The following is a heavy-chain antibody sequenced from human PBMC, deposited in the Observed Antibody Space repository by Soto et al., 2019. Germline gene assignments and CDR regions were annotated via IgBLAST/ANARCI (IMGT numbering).Heavy chain of an antibody. CDR1: GYNFYSFD. V-gene: IGHV1-8*02. Sequence: ASVKVSCKASGYNFYSFDIYWVRQATGHGLEWMGWMNPKSGNTGYAQELRGRVTMTRNTSNSTAYMELTSLTSDDAGVYYCVGGNFRYWGQGTLVTVSS. J-gene: IGHJ4*02. CDR2: MNPKSGNT. CDR3: VGGNFRY.